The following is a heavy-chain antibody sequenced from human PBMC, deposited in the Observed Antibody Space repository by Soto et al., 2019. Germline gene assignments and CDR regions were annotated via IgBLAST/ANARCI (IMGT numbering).Heavy chain of an antibody. Sequence: SLKISCAASGFTFDDYAMHWVRQAPGKGLEWVSGISWNSGSIGYADSVKGRFTISRDNAKNSLYLQMNSLRAEDTALYYCAKVYDSSGYFSFDYWGQGTLVTVSS. CDR3: AKVYDSSGYFSFDY. CDR2: ISWNSGSI. CDR1: GFTFDDYA. V-gene: IGHV3-9*01. D-gene: IGHD3-22*01. J-gene: IGHJ4*02.